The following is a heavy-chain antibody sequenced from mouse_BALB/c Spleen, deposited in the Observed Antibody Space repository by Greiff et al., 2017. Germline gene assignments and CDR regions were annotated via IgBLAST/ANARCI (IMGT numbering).Heavy chain of an antibody. J-gene: IGHJ2*01. CDR1: GFTFSSYG. CDR3: AREGTTVVAPFDY. D-gene: IGHD1-1*01. CDR2: INRNGGST. Sequence: EVQVVASGGGLVQPGGSLKLSCAASGFTFSSYGMSWVRQTSDKRLELVATINRNGGSTYYPDSVKGRFTISRDNAKNTLYLQMSSLKSEDTAMYYCAREGTTVVAPFDYWGQGTTLTVAS. V-gene: IGHV5-6-3*01.